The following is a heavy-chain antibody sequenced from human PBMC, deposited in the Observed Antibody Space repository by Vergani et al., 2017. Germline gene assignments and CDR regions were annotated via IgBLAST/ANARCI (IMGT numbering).Heavy chain of an antibody. V-gene: IGHV4-38-2*01. D-gene: IGHD3-10*01. Sequence: QVQLLESGPGLLKPSETLSLTCSVSGYSITSGYYWGWIRQPPGRGLEWIGSIYHTGSAYYNPSLKSRVTVSVDTSMNQVSMKLNSVTAADAAVYYWVRSVALWFVETKDGGWFDPWGQGTLVTVTS. CDR3: VRSVALWFVETKDGGWFDP. CDR1: GYSITSGYY. J-gene: IGHJ5*02. CDR2: IYHTGSA.